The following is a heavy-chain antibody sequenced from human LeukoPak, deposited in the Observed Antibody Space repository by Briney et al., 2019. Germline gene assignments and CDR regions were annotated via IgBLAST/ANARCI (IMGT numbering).Heavy chain of an antibody. V-gene: IGHV1-46*01. Sequence: ASVNVSCTASAYTFTNYYIHWVRQAPGQGLEWVGLINPNGGNTGYAQRFQGRVTVNTDTSTSTVFMELNSLQSEDTAVYYCARERRAWGEDFWGQGTLVTVSS. CDR2: INPNGGNT. CDR3: ARERRAWGEDF. J-gene: IGHJ4*02. CDR1: AYTFTNYY. D-gene: IGHD3-16*01.